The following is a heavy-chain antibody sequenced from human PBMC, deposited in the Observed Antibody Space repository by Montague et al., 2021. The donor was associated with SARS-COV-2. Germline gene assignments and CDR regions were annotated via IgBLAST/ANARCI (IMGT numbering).Heavy chain of an antibody. CDR2: ISSESAYI. CDR1: GFTFSSIS. V-gene: IGHV3-21*01. D-gene: IGHD2-15*01. J-gene: IGHJ6*02. CDR3: ARFETSKFYSSGMDV. Sequence: SLRLSCPASGFTFSSISMNWVRQAPGKRLEWVSSISSESAYIVYAESVRGRFTTSRDNAQNLLYLQMNSLRAEDTAVYYCARFETSKFYSSGMDVWGLGTTVTVSS.